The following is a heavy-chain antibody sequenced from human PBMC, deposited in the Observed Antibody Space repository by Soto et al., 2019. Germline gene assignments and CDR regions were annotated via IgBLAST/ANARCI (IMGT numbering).Heavy chain of an antibody. J-gene: IGHJ5*02. Sequence: QLQESGPGLVKPSETLSLTCTVSGGSIISSNFYWGWIRQPPGKGLEWIGSVEYGGSTYDNPSFKSRVTLAADTSRNQFSLKLTSVTAADTAIYYCARHVRGAVTMNWFDPWGHGTLVTVSS. V-gene: IGHV4-39*01. CDR2: VEYGGST. CDR1: GGSIISSNFY. CDR3: ARHVRGAVTMNWFDP. D-gene: IGHD3-10*02.